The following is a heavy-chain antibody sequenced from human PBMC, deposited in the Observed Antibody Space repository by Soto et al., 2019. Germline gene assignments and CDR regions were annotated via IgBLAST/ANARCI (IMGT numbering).Heavy chain of an antibody. V-gene: IGHV5-10-1*01. CDR3: AGGLKATGFGGMDV. J-gene: IGHJ6*02. CDR2: IDPSDSYT. CDR1: GYSFTSYW. D-gene: IGHD5-12*01. Sequence: ESLKISCNGCGYSFTSYWISCVRQMPGKGLEWMGRIDPSDSYTNYSPSFQGHVTISADKSISTAYLQWSSLKASDTAMYYCAGGLKATGFGGMDVWGQGTKVTVSS.